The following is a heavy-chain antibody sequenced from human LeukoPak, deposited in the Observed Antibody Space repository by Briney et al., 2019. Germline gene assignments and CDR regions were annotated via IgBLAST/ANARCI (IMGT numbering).Heavy chain of an antibody. CDR2: IDPSDSYT. J-gene: IGHJ3*02. CDR1: GYSFTSYW. Sequence: GESLKISCKGSGYSFTSYWISWVRQMPGKGLEWMGRIDPSDSYTNYSPSSQGHVTISADKSISTAYLQWSSLKASDTAMYYCARRVKLGYCSSTSCFTLPDAFDIWGQGTMVTVSS. CDR3: ARRVKLGYCSSTSCFTLPDAFDI. V-gene: IGHV5-10-1*01. D-gene: IGHD2-2*02.